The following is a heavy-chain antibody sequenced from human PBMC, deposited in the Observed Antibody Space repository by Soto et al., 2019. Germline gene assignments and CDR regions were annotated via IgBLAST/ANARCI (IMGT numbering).Heavy chain of an antibody. CDR3: ARGHPTAFDP. D-gene: IGHD4-17*01. J-gene: IGHJ5*02. V-gene: IGHV4-30-2*01. CDR1: DGSISSGGYS. Sequence: SETVSLTCAVSDGSISSGGYSWIWSRQPPGKGLEWIGYIYHSGSTYYNPSLKSRVTISVDRSKNQFSLKLSSVTAADTAVYYCARGHPTAFDPWGQGTLVTVSS. CDR2: IYHSGST.